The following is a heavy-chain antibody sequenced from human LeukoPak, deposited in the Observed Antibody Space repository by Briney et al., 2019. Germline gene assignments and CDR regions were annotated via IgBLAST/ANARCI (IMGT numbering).Heavy chain of an antibody. D-gene: IGHD2-2*01. CDR1: GFTFSSYG. Sequence: GGSLRLSCTASGFTFSSYGMHWVRQAPGKGLEWVAFIRYDGSNKYYADSVKGRFTISRDNSKNTLYLQMNSLRAEDTAVYYCAKERTLYYYYMDVWGKGTTVTVSS. V-gene: IGHV3-30*02. CDR2: IRYDGSNK. J-gene: IGHJ6*03. CDR3: AKERTLYYYYMDV.